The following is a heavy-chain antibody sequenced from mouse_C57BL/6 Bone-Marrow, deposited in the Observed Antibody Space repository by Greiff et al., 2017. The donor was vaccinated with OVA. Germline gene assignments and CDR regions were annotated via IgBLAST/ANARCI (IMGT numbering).Heavy chain of an antibody. V-gene: IGHV5-17*01. Sequence: EVKVEESGGGLVKPGGSLKLSCAASGFTFSDYGMHWVRQAPETGLEWIAYISSGSSTIYYADTVKGRFTISRDNAKNTLFLQMTRLRSEDTAMYYCARRITVVATGDYWGQGTTLTVSS. CDR3: ARRITVVATGDY. CDR2: ISSGSSTI. J-gene: IGHJ2*01. CDR1: GFTFSDYG. D-gene: IGHD1-1*01.